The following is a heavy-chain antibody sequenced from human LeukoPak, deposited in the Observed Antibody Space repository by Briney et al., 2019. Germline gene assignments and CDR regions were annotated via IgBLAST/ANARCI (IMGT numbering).Heavy chain of an antibody. J-gene: IGHJ6*02. V-gene: IGHV5-51*01. CDR1: GYSFTSYW. Sequence: GESLKISCKGSGYSFTSYWIGWVRQMPGKGLERMGIIYPGDSDTRYSPSFQGHVTISADKSINTAYLQWSSLKASDTAMYYCARHVSPAADYGMDVWGQGTTVIVSS. CDR3: ARHVSPAADYGMDV. D-gene: IGHD2-15*01. CDR2: IYPGDSDT.